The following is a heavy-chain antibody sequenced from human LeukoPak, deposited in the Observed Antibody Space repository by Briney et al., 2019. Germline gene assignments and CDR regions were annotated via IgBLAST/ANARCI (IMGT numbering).Heavy chain of an antibody. CDR1: GFTFSSYG. J-gene: IGHJ3*02. D-gene: IGHD2-15*01. Sequence: GGSLRLSCAAPGFTFSSYGMHWVRQAPAKGLEWVAVIWYDGTNTYYADSVKGRFTISRDNSKNTLYLQMNSLRAEDTAVYYCARDFCSGGSCYPDAFDIWGQGTMVTVSS. CDR3: ARDFCSGGSCYPDAFDI. V-gene: IGHV3-33*01. CDR2: IWYDGTNT.